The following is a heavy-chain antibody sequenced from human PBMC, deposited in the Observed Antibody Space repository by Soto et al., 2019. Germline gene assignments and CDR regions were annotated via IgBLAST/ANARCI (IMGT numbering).Heavy chain of an antibody. CDR2: IIPIFGTA. D-gene: IGHD5-18*01. CDR3: ASPPRVSYGCNLGPYYYYYGMDV. CDR1: GGTFSSYA. V-gene: IGHV1-69*01. J-gene: IGHJ6*02. Sequence: QVQLVQSGAEVKKPGSSVKVSCKASGGTFSSYAISWVRQAPGQGLEWMGGIIPIFGTANYAQKFQGRITITAAESTSTANNELSGLRSEYTAVYYCASPPRVSYGCNLGPYYYYYGMDVWGQGTTVTVAS.